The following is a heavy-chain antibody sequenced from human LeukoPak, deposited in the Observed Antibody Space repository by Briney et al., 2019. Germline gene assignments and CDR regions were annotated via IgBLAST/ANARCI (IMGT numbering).Heavy chain of an antibody. J-gene: IGHJ4*02. CDR3: ARPDDSSGYYQDY. V-gene: IGHV3-30*14. Sequence: PGGSLRLSCAASGFTFSSYAMHWVRQAPGKGLEWVAVISYDGSNKYYADSVKGRFTISRDNSKNTLYLQMNSLRAEDTAVYYCARPDDSSGYYQDYWGQGTLVTVSS. D-gene: IGHD3-22*01. CDR2: ISYDGSNK. CDR1: GFTFSSYA.